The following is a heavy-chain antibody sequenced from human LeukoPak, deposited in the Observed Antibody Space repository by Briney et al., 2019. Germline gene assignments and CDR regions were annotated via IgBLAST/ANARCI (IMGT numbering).Heavy chain of an antibody. J-gene: IGHJ4*02. D-gene: IGHD3-22*01. CDR2: IYPGDSDT. CDR3: ARDDSSGYYGY. Sequence: GESLKISCXGSGYSFTSYWIGWERQMPGKGLEWMGIIYPGDSDTRYSPSFQGQVTISADKSISTAYLQWSSLKAPDTAMYCCARDDSSGYYGYWGQGTLVTVSS. V-gene: IGHV5-51*01. CDR1: GYSFTSYW.